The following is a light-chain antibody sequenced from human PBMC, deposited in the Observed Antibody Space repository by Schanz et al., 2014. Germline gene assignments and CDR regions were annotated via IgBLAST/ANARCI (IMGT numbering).Light chain of an antibody. CDR2: EVN. V-gene: IGLV2-8*01. CDR3: SSYTSGSTLV. J-gene: IGLJ2*01. CDR1: SSDVGAYNY. Sequence: QSALTQPPSASGSPGQSVTISCTGTSSDVGAYNYVSWYQQHPGKAPKLMIYEVNKRPSGVPDRFSGSKSGNTASLTVSGLQAEDEADYYCSSYTSGSTLVFGGGTKLTVL.